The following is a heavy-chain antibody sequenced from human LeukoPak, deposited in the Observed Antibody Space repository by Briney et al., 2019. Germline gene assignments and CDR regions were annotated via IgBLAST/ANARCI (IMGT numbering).Heavy chain of an antibody. D-gene: IGHD2-15*01. CDR1: GDIFSSNSAA. V-gene: IGHV6-1*01. CDR3: ARGQGYCSGGSCYEPIDY. Sequence: SQTLSLTCALSGDIFSSNSAAWNWIRQSPSRGLEWLGRTYYRSKLYNDYAVSVKSRITINPDTSKNQFSLQLNSVTPEDTAVYYCARGQGYCSGGSCYEPIDYWGQGTLVTVSS. CDR2: TYYRSKLYN. J-gene: IGHJ4*02.